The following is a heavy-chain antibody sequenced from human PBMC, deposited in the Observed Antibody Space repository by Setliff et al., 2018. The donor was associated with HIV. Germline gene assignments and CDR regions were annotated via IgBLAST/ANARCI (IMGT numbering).Heavy chain of an antibody. D-gene: IGHD5-18*01. Sequence: SETLSLTCTVSGDSISSYYWSWIRQPPGKGLEWIRYIYYSGSTNYNPSLKSRVTISLDMSKNQFSLRLSSVTAADTAVYYCARDSGYSFGFNYFDYWGQGTLVTVSS. CDR2: IYYSGST. J-gene: IGHJ4*02. CDR3: ARDSGYSFGFNYFDY. V-gene: IGHV4-59*01. CDR1: GDSISSYY.